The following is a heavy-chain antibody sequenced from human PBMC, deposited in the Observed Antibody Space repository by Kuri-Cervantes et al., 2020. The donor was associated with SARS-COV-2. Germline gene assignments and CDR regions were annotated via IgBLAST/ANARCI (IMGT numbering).Heavy chain of an antibody. CDR2: IYSGGST. D-gene: IGHD3-16*01. J-gene: IGHJ5*02. V-gene: IGHV3-53*01. Sequence: LTCAASGFTVSSNYMSWVRQAPGKGLEWVSLIYSGGSTYYADSVKGRFTISRDNSKNTLYLQMNSLRAEDTAVYYCARVRGDYVPWGQGTLVTVSS. CDR1: GFTVSSNY. CDR3: ARVRGDYVP.